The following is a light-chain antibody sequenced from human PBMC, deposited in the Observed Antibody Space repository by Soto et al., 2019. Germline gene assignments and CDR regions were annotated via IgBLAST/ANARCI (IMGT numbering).Light chain of an antibody. V-gene: IGKV3-20*01. J-gene: IGKJ3*01. CDR2: GAS. CDR3: QQYCSSPIFT. CDR1: QSVSSSY. Sequence: EIVLTQSPGTLSLSPGERATLSCRASQSVSSSYLAWYQQKPGQAPRLLIYGASSRVTGIPDRFSGSGSGTDFTLTISRLEAEDFAVYYCQQYCSSPIFTFGPGTKVDI.